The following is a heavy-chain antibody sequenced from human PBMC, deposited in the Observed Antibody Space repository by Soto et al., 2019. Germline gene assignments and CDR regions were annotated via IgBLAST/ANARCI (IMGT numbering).Heavy chain of an antibody. Sequence: GSLLVSCAVSGFAFSTFDIHGVRQAAGKGLEWVSVIGTLSDTFYAASVQGRFTISRQNTKNSVYLQMNSLRAGDTAFYYCARGRSFSYDSTPPPMFDPWGQGTPVTVSS. J-gene: IGHJ5*02. CDR3: ARGRSFSYDSTPPPMFDP. V-gene: IGHV3-13*01. CDR1: GFAFSTFD. D-gene: IGHD3-10*01. CDR2: IGTLSDT.